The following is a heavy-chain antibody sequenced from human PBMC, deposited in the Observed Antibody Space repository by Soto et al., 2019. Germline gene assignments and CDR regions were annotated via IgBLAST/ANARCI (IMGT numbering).Heavy chain of an antibody. J-gene: IGHJ5*02. Sequence: ASVKVSCKASGYTFTTYAMHWVRHAPGQRPEWMGWINVANDKTKYSQKFQDRVTITRDTSASTVHMELSSLRSEDTAVYYCANEHYDFWSGPSGWFDPWGQGTLVTVSS. CDR2: INVANDKT. CDR1: GYTFTTYA. D-gene: IGHD3-3*01. CDR3: ANEHYDFWSGPSGWFDP. V-gene: IGHV1-3*01.